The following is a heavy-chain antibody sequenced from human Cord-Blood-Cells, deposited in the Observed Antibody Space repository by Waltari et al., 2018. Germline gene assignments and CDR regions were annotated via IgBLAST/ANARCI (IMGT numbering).Heavy chain of an antibody. CDR2: IYWDDDK. J-gene: IGHJ3*02. D-gene: IGHD2-15*01. Sequence: QITLKESGPTLVKPTQTLTLTCTFSGFSRRTSGVGVGWIRQPPGKALQGLAPIYWDDDKRYRPFLKCRLTITKDTSKNPVVLTMTNMDPVDTATYYCAHRRDKFPATVDIWGQGIMVTVSS. V-gene: IGHV2-5*02. CDR3: AHRRDKFPATVDI. CDR1: GFSRRTSGVG.